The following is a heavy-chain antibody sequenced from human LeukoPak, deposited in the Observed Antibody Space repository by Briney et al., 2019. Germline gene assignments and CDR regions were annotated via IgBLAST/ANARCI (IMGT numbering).Heavy chain of an antibody. CDR3: ARDVNLLFFDV. CDR2: MSYDGSNK. J-gene: IGHJ2*01. D-gene: IGHD2/OR15-2a*01. Sequence: GGSLRLSCAASGFTFSSYGMHWVRQAPGKGLEWVAVMSYDGSNKYYADSVKGRFTISRDNSKNTLYLQMNSLRAEDTAVYYCARDVNLLFFDVWGRGTLVTVSS. CDR1: GFTFSSYG. V-gene: IGHV3-30*03.